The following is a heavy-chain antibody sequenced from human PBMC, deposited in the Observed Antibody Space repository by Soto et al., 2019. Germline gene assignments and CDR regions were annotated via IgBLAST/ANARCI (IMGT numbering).Heavy chain of an antibody. CDR2: IYYSGST. J-gene: IGHJ4*02. CDR1: GGSISSYY. D-gene: IGHD3-22*01. Sequence: SETLSLTCTVSGGSISSYYWSWIRQPPGKGLEWIGYIYYSGSTNYNPSLKSRVTISVDTSKNQFSLKLSSVTAADTAVYYCARDKRRDYYDSSGYSLFDYWGQGTLVTVSS. CDR3: ARDKRRDYYDSSGYSLFDY. V-gene: IGHV4-59*01.